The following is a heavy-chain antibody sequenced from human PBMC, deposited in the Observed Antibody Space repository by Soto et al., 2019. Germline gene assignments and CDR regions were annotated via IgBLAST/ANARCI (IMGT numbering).Heavy chain of an antibody. J-gene: IGHJ4*01. CDR2: ISYDGTEE. Sequence: PGGSLRLSCAASGFTFSSFGVHWVRQAPGKGLEWVAVISYDGTEEKYADSVKGRATVSRDNSKNTVYLQMNRLRGDDSAIYYCAKGRFDVVTISPFDHWGQGTLVTVSS. D-gene: IGHD3-3*02. V-gene: IGHV3-30*18. CDR1: GFTFSSFG. CDR3: AKGRFDVVTISPFDH.